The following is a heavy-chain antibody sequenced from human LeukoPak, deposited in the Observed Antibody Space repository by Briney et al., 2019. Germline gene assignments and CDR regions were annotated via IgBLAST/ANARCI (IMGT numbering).Heavy chain of an antibody. CDR2: INHSGST. CDR3: ARDRGYSGSSHDAFDI. J-gene: IGHJ3*02. D-gene: IGHD1-26*01. CDR1: GGSFSGYY. Sequence: PSETLSLTCAVYGGSFSGYYWSWIRQPPGKGLEGIREINHSGSTNYNPSLKSRVTISVDTSKNQSSLKLSSVTAADTAVYYCARDRGYSGSSHDAFDIWGQGTMVTVSS. V-gene: IGHV4-34*01.